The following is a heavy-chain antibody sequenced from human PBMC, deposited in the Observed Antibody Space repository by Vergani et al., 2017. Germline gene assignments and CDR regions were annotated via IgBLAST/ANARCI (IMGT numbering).Heavy chain of an antibody. Sequence: QVQLQESGPGLVKPSQTLSLTCTVSGGSISSGDYYWSWIRQPAGKGLEWIGRIYTSGSTNYNPSLKSRVTMSVDTSKNQFSLKLSSVTAADTAVYYCARVGIAVADVTPSDSYYYYIDVWGKGTTVTVSS. J-gene: IGHJ6*03. CDR3: ARVGIAVADVTPSDSYYYYIDV. V-gene: IGHV4-61*02. CDR1: GGSISSGDYY. CDR2: IYTSGST. D-gene: IGHD6-19*01.